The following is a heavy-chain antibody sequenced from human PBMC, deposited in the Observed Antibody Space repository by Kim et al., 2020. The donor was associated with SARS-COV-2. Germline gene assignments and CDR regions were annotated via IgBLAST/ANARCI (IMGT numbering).Heavy chain of an antibody. V-gene: IGHV3-15*01. Sequence: GGSLRLSCAASGFTFSNAWMSWVRQAPGKGLEWVGRIKSKTDGGTTDYAAPVKGRFTISRDDSKNTLYLQMNSLKTEDTAVYYCTTRFYSSSSNNWFDPWGQGTLVTVSS. D-gene: IGHD6-6*01. CDR3: TTRFYSSSSNNWFDP. CDR1: GFTFSNAW. J-gene: IGHJ5*02. CDR2: IKSKTDGGTT.